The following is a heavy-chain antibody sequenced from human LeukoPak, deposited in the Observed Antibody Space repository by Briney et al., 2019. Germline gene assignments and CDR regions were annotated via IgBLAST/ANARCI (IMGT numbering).Heavy chain of an antibody. CDR3: ARIGTNWGSERVGYFDY. J-gene: IGHJ4*02. CDR2: IYTSGST. V-gene: IGHV4-4*07. D-gene: IGHD7-27*01. CDR1: GGSISSYY. Sequence: SETLPLTCTVSGGSISSYYWSWIRQPAGKGLEWIGRIYTSGSTNYNPSLKSRVTMSVDTSKNQFSLKLSSVTAADTAVYYCARIGTNWGSERVGYFDYWGQGTLVTVSS.